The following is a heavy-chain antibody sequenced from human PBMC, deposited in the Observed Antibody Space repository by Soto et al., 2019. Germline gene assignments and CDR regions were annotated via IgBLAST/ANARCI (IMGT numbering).Heavy chain of an antibody. CDR2: IIPIFGTA. J-gene: IGHJ4*02. CDR3: AADYYESSGYGY. V-gene: IGHV1-69*13. CDR1: GGTFSSYA. D-gene: IGHD3-22*01. Sequence: SVKVSCKASGGTFSSYAISWVRQAPGQGLEWMGGIIPIFGTANYAQKFQGRVTITADESTSTAYMELSSLRSEDTAVYYCAADYYESSGYGYWGQGTLVTVSS.